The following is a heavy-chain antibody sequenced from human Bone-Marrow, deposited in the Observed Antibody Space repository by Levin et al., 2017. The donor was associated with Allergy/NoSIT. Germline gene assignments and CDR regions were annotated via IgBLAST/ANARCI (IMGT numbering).Heavy chain of an antibody. V-gene: IGHV3-21*01. CDR2: ISSSGSDM. J-gene: IGHJ3*02. Sequence: GGSLRLSCAASGFTFSSYEINWVRQAPGKGLEWVSSISSSGSDMYYVDSVKGRFTISRDNAKNSLTLQMNSLRAEDTAVYYCARGIIGDVRVAHKEAFDIWGQGTMVSVSS. CDR1: GFTFSSYE. CDR3: ARGIIGDVRVAHKEAFDI. D-gene: IGHD2-8*02.